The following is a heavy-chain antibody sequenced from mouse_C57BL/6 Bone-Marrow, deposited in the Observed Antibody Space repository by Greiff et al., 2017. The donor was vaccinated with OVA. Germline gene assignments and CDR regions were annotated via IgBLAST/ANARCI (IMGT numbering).Heavy chain of an antibody. J-gene: IGHJ2*01. CDR2: INPSSGYT. Sequence: QVQLQQSGAELARPGASVQMSCKASGYTFNRDTMHWVKQRPGQGLEWIGYINPSSGYTKYHQKFKDKATLTADKSTSTAYMQLSSLTSEDSAVYYCARDYYGSRGYFDYWGQGTTLTVSS. V-gene: IGHV1-4*01. D-gene: IGHD1-1*01. CDR1: GYTFNRDT. CDR3: ARDYYGSRGYFDY.